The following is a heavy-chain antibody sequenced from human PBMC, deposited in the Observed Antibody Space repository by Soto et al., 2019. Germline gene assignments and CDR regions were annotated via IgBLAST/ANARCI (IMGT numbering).Heavy chain of an antibody. V-gene: IGHV3-33*01. D-gene: IGHD2-2*01. CDR3: AREEVVVVPAARHYYGMDV. CDR2: IWYDGSNK. CDR1: GFTFSSYG. Sequence: GGSLRLSCAASGFTFSSYGMHWVRQAPGKRLEWVAVIWYDGSNKYYADSVKGRFTISRDNSKNTLYLQMNSLRAEDTAVYYCAREEVVVVPAARHYYGMDVWGQGTTVTVSS. J-gene: IGHJ6*02.